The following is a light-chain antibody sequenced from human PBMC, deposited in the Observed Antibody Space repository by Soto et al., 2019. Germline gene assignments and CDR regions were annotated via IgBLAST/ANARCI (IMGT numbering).Light chain of an antibody. Sequence: PGDRATLSCRASQRVRSSYLTWYQQKPGQTPRLLIYGASSRATGIPDRFSGSGSGTDFTLTISRLEPEDFAVYFCQQYSSPPATFGQGTKVEIK. CDR1: QRVRSSY. V-gene: IGKV3-20*01. CDR3: QQYSSPPAT. CDR2: GAS. J-gene: IGKJ1*01.